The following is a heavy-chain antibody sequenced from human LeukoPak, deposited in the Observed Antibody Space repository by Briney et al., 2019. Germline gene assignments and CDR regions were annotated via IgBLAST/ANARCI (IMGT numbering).Heavy chain of an antibody. V-gene: IGHV3-11*01. J-gene: IGHJ4*02. D-gene: IGHD4/OR15-4a*01. CDR2: ISASGGMM. Sequence: GGSLRLSCAASGFRFEDYYLSWIRQAPGKGLEWISFISASGGMMDHADSVKGRFTISRDNAKNSVYLEMNNLRAEDTAVYHCARHMVLSPCDYWGPGTLVTVSS. CDR3: ARHMVLSPCDY. CDR1: GFRFEDYY.